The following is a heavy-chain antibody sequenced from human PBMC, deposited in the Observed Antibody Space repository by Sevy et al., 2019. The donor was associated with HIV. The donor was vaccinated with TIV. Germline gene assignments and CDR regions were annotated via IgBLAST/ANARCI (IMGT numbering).Heavy chain of an antibody. D-gene: IGHD3-22*01. CDR3: ARKGGAYDIGFDP. V-gene: IGHV3-48*03. J-gene: IGHJ5*02. CDR2: ISSSGTTI. Sequence: GGSLRLSCTASGFTFSSYDMNWVRQAPGKGLEWVSSISSSGTTIYYGDSVEGRFTISRDNPKNSLYLQMNSLRAEDTAVYYCARKGGAYDIGFDPWGQGTLVTVSS. CDR1: GFTFSSYD.